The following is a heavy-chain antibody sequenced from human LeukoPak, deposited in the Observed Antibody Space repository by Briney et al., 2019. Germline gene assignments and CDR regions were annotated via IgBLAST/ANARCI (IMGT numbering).Heavy chain of an antibody. D-gene: IGHD3-22*01. CDR3: AKDPRGGYYDSSGYYYFDY. J-gene: IGHJ4*02. Sequence: GGSLRLSCAASGFTFSSYAMSWVRQAPGKGLEWVSAISGSGGSTYYADSVKGRFTISRDNSKKTLYLQMNSLRAEDTAVYYCAKDPRGGYYDSSGYYYFDYWGQGTLVTVSS. CDR2: ISGSGGST. CDR1: GFTFSSYA. V-gene: IGHV3-23*01.